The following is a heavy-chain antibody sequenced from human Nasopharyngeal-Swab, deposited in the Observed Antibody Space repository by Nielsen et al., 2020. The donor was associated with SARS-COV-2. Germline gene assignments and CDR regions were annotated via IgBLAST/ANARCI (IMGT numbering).Heavy chain of an antibody. CDR2: IYYTGST. V-gene: IGHV4-39*07. Sequence: SETLSLTCTVSGASMRSSSYYWGWIRQPPGKGLEWIGNIYYTGSTYYKPSLRSRVTISIDMSKDQFSLKVNSVTAADTAVYFCARAWGWHCVGGICNLEEGSYFDYWGPGTLVTVSS. CDR3: ARAWGWHCVGGICNLEEGSYFDY. CDR1: GASMRSSSYY. J-gene: IGHJ4*02. D-gene: IGHD2-8*02.